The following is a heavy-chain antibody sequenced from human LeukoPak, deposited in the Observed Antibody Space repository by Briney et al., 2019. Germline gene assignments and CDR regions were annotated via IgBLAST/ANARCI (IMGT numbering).Heavy chain of an antibody. J-gene: IGHJ5*02. D-gene: IGHD2-15*01. CDR3: ARDPPPSAGCSGGSCYSWFDP. V-gene: IGHV1-69*01. Sequence: SVKVSCKASGGTFSSYAISWVRQAPGQGLEWMGGIIPIFGTANYVQKFQGRVTITADESTSTAYMELSSLRSEDTAVYYCARDPPPSAGCSGGSCYSWFDPWGQGTLVTVSS. CDR1: GGTFSSYA. CDR2: IIPIFGTA.